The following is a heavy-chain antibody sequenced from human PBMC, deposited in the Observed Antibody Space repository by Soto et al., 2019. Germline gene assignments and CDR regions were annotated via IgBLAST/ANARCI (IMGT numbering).Heavy chain of an antibody. CDR3: ATSPTNYGSGSYYN. J-gene: IGHJ4*02. Sequence: QVQLVESGGGVVQPGRSLRLSCAASGFTFSSYGMHWVRQAPGKGLEWVAVIWYDGSNKYYADSVKGRFTISRDNSKNTLYLQMNSLRAEDTAVYYCATSPTNYGSGSYYNWGQGTLVTVSS. CDR1: GFTFSSYG. CDR2: IWYDGSNK. V-gene: IGHV3-33*01. D-gene: IGHD3-10*01.